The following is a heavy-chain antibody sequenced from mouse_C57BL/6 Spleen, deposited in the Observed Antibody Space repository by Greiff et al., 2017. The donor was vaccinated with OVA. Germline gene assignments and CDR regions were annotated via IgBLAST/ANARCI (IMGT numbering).Heavy chain of an antibody. CDR2: IDPSDSYT. V-gene: IGHV1-69*01. CDR3: ARGGDYYVSFDY. J-gene: IGHJ2*01. D-gene: IGHD1-1*01. CDR1: GYTFTSYW. Sequence: QVQLQQPGAELVMPGASVKLSCKASGYTFTSYWMHWVKQRPGQGLEWIGEIDPSDSYTNYNQKFKGKSTLTVDKSSSTAYMQLSSLTSEDSAVYYGARGGDYYVSFDYWAKAPLSQSPQ.